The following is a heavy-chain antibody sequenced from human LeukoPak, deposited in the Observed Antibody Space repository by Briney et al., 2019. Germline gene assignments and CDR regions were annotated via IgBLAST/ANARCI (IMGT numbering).Heavy chain of an antibody. V-gene: IGHV3-23*01. J-gene: IGHJ6*03. D-gene: IGHD2-2*02. CDR3: ARDGDCSSTSCYTKYYYYMDV. CDR2: MSGSGDTT. Sequence: GGSLRLSCAASGFTFSNYAMSWVRQAPGKGLEWVSAMSGSGDTTHYADSVKGRLTISRDNSKNTLYLQMNSLRAEDTAVYYCARDGDCSSTSCYTKYYYYMDVWGKGTTVTVSS. CDR1: GFTFSNYA.